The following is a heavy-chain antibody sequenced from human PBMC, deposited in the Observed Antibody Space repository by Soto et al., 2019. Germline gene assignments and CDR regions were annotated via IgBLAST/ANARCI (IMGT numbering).Heavy chain of an antibody. CDR1: GDSISSYY. CDR3: ARRYGGNFDY. J-gene: IGHJ4*02. Sequence: SETLSLTCTVSGDSISSYYWSWIRQPPGKGLEWIGYIYYSGSTNYNPSLKSRVTISVDTSKNQFSLKLTSVTAADTAVYYCARRYGGNFDYWGQGTLVTASS. CDR2: IYYSGST. D-gene: IGHD1-26*01. V-gene: IGHV4-59*01.